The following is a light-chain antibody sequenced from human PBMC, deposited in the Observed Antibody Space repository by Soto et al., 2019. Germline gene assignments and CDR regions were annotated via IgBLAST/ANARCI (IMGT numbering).Light chain of an antibody. CDR3: SSYTSSSLLV. J-gene: IGLJ2*01. Sequence: QSALTQPASVSGSPGQSITISCTGTSSDVGGYNSVSWYQQHPGKAPKLMIYDVSYRPSGVSDRFSGSKSGNTAALTISGLQAEDEADYYCSSYTSSSLLVFGGGTKVTVL. V-gene: IGLV2-14*01. CDR1: SSDVGGYNS. CDR2: DVS.